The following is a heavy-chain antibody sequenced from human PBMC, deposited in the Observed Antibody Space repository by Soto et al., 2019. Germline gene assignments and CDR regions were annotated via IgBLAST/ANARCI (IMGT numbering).Heavy chain of an antibody. D-gene: IGHD3-10*01. Sequence: QVQLVQSGAEVKKPGSSVKVSCKASGGTFSSHVFNWVRQAPGQGLEWMGGIMPIIGTANYAQKFHGRVTITADESTSTAYMQLSSLRSADTAVYYCARDLEFRDGNISHLDYWGQGTLVTVSS. CDR1: GGTFSSHV. J-gene: IGHJ4*02. CDR3: ARDLEFRDGNISHLDY. CDR2: IMPIIGTA. V-gene: IGHV1-69*01.